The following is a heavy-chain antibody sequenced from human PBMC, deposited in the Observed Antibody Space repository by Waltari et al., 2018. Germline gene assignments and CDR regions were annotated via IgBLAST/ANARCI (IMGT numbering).Heavy chain of an antibody. J-gene: IGHJ4*02. D-gene: IGHD6-19*01. CDR3: TAGSPFHY. Sequence: EVQLVESGGGLVKPGRSLRLSCAASGFTFNSAWMTWVRQAPGKGLEWVGRIKTKTDGGTIDYAAPVKDRFTISRDDSKNTLYLEMNSLKIEDTAVYYCTAGSPFHYWGQGALVTVSS. CDR1: GFTFNSAW. V-gene: IGHV3-15*01. CDR2: IKTKTDGGTI.